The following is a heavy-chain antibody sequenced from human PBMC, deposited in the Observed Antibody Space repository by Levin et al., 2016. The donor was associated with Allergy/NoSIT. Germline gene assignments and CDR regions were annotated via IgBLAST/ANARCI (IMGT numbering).Heavy chain of an antibody. CDR3: ARAPYYYGSGSYLYGNWFDP. V-gene: IGHV4-59*05. J-gene: IGHJ5*02. Sequence: ESLKISCAASGFTFSSYSMNWVRQAPGKGLEWIGSGFYSGSTYYNPSLKSRVTISVDTSKNQFSLKLSSVTAADTAVYYCARAPYYYGSGSYLYGNWFDPWGQGALVTVSS. CDR2: GFYSGST. D-gene: IGHD3-10*01. CDR1: GFTFSSYSMN.